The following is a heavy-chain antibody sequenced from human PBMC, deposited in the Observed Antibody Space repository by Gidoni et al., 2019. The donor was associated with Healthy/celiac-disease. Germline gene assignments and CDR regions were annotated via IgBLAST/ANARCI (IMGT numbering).Heavy chain of an antibody. CDR3: ANYYYDSSGYSPADY. V-gene: IGHV3-23*01. Sequence: EVQLLESGGGLVQPGGSLRLSCAASGFPFSRYAMSWVRQAPGKGLEWVAAISGSGGSTYYADPVNGRFTISRDNSKNTLYLQRNILRAEDTAVYYCANYYYDSSGYSPADYWGQGTLVTVSS. CDR2: ISGSGGST. CDR1: GFPFSRYA. D-gene: IGHD3-22*01. J-gene: IGHJ4*02.